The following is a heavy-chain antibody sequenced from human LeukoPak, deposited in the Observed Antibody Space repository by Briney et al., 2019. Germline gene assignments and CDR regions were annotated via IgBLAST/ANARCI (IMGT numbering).Heavy chain of an antibody. V-gene: IGHV4-38-2*02. CDR3: ARERITMVRGVIQSGYYYYGMDV. D-gene: IGHD3-10*01. Sequence: SETLSLTCTVSGYSITNGFYWVWVRQPPGKGLEWIGTFYHSGSTYFNPSLESRVTISVDTSKNQFSLRLTSVTAADTAVYYCARERITMVRGVIQSGYYYYGMDVWGQGTTVTVSS. CDR2: FYHSGST. J-gene: IGHJ6*02. CDR1: GYSITNGFY.